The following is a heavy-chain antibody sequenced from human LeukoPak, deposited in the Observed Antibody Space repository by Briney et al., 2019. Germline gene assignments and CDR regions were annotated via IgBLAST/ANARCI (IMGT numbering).Heavy chain of an antibody. CDR3: AKDSDHLLIN. CDR1: GFTFSSYG. D-gene: IGHD2-2*01. CDR2: ILSDGSKE. V-gene: IGHV3-30*02. Sequence: GGSLRLSCAASGFTFSSYGMHWVRQAPGKGLEWVAVILSDGSKEFYTDSVKGRFTISRDNSKNTLYLQMNSLRAEDTAVYYCAKDSDHLLINWGQGTLVTVSS. J-gene: IGHJ4*02.